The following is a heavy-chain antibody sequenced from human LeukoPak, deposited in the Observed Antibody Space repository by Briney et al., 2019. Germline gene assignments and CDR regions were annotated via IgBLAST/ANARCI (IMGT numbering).Heavy chain of an antibody. D-gene: IGHD5-24*01. CDR2: MNPNSGNT. CDR3: ARGRGDGYSY. CDR1: GGTFSSYA. V-gene: IGHV1-8*02. J-gene: IGHJ4*02. Sequence: ASVKVSCKASGGTFSSYAISWVRQATGQGLEWMGWMNPNSGNTGYAQKFQGRVTMTRTTSIRTAYMELSSLRSEDTAVYYCARGRGDGYSYWGQGTLVTVSS.